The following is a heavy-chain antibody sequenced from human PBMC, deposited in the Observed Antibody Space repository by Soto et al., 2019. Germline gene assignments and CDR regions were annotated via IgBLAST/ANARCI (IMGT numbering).Heavy chain of an antibody. D-gene: IGHD6-19*01. CDR1: GFTFSSYA. J-gene: IGHJ4*02. V-gene: IGHV3-23*01. CDR2: ISGSGGST. Sequence: EVQLLESGGGLVQPGGSLRLSCAASGFTFSSYAMSWVRQAPGKGLEWVSAISGSGGSTYYADSVKGRFTISRDNSKNPLYLQMNSLRAEDTAVYYCANPSSGCHYYFDYWGQGTLVTVSS. CDR3: ANPSSGCHYYFDY.